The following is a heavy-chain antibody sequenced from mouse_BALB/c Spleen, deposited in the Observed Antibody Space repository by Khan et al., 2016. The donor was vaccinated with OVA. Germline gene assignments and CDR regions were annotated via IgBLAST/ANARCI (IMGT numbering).Heavy chain of an antibody. V-gene: IGHV2-6-4*01. CDR2: IWGGGGT. J-gene: IGHJ4*01. CDR3: ARAYYRYDGDYAMDY. D-gene: IGHD2-14*01. CDR1: GFSLSRYN. Sequence: QVQLKESGPGLVAPSQSLSITCTVSGFSLSRYNIHWVRQPPGKGLEWLGMIWGGGGTDYNSTLKIRLSISKDNSKSQAFLKMNSLQTDDTAIYFCARAYYRYDGDYAMDYWGQGTSVTVSS.